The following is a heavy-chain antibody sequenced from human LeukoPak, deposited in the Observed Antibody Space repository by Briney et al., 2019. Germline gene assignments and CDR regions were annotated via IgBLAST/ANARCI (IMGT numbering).Heavy chain of an antibody. D-gene: IGHD1-14*01. CDR1: GFTFSNYW. V-gene: IGHV3-7*01. Sequence: GGPLRLSCAASGFTFSNYWMGWVRHAPGKGLEWVANIKEDGSDKYYVDSVKGRFTISRDNAENSLHLQMNSLRAEDTAVYYCARGVSHGNWGQGTLVTVSS. CDR2: IKEDGSDK. J-gene: IGHJ4*02. CDR3: ARGVSHGN.